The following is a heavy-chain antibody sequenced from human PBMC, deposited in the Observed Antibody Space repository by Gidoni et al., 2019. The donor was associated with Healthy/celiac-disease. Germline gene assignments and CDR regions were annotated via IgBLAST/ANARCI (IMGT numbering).Heavy chain of an antibody. CDR3: ARDRGCSSTSCSPRYYYGMDV. D-gene: IGHD2-2*01. CDR2: IIPIFGTA. Sequence: QVQLVQSGAEVKKPGSSVKVSCTASGGTFSSYAISWVRQAPGQGLEWMGGIIPIFGTANYAQKFQGRVTITADESTSTAYMELSSLRSEDTAVYYCARDRGCSSTSCSPRYYYGMDVWGQGTTVTVSS. J-gene: IGHJ6*02. V-gene: IGHV1-69*01. CDR1: GGTFSSYA.